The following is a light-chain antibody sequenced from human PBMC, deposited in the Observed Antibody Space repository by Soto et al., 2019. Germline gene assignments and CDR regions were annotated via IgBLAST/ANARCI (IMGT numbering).Light chain of an antibody. CDR2: GNN. CDR3: QSYDTRLSGSV. CDR1: SSNLGAGYD. J-gene: IGLJ3*02. Sequence: QLVLTQPPSVSGAPGQRVTISCTGTSSNLGAGYDVIWYQQLPGTAPKLLILGNNSRSSGVPDRFSGSRSGSSASLAVAGLQAEDEADYHCQSYDTRLSGSVFGGGTKLTVL. V-gene: IGLV1-40*01.